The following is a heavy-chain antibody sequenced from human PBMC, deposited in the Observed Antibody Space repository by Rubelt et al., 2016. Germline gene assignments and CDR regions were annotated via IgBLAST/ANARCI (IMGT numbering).Heavy chain of an antibody. J-gene: IGHJ4*02. V-gene: IGHV4-39*01. CDR2: IYYSGST. Sequence: QLQLQESGPGLVKPSETLSLTCTVSGGSISSSSYYWGWIRQPPGKGLEWIGSIYYSGSTYYNPSCIGRVTSSFDPSKNQFSRRLSPVSAADTAVYYGAGLLIRGTPGFDYWGQGTLVTVSS. D-gene: IGHD1-26*01. CDR3: AGLLIRGTPGFDY. CDR1: GGSISSSSYY.